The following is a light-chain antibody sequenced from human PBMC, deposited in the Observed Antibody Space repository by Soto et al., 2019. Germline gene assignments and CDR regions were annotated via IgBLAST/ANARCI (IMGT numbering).Light chain of an antibody. CDR3: QRSNDYQYI. J-gene: IGKJ2*01. CDR2: KAT. Sequence: DIQMTQSPSTLSASVGDRVTITCRASQSITTWLAWYQQKPGKAPKLLIYKATNLQSGVPSRFSGSGSGTEFSLTISSLQPDDFATYYSQRSNDYQYIFGQGTKLEIK. CDR1: QSITTW. V-gene: IGKV1-5*03.